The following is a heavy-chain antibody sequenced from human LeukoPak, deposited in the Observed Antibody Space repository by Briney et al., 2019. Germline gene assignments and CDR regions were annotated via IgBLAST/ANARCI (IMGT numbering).Heavy chain of an antibody. CDR1: GFTFSSYA. Sequence: GRSLRLSCAASGFTFSSYAMHWVRQAPGKGLEWVAVISYDGSNKYYAGSVKGRFTISRDNSKNTLYLQMNSLRAEDTAVYYCAREGSGSYWEDYWGQGTLVTVSS. V-gene: IGHV3-30-3*01. CDR3: AREGSGSYWEDY. D-gene: IGHD1-26*01. J-gene: IGHJ4*02. CDR2: ISYDGSNK.